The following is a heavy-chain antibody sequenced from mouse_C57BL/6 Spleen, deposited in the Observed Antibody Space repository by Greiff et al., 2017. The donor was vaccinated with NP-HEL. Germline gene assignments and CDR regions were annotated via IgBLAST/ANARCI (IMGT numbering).Heavy chain of an antibody. V-gene: IGHV5-6*02. J-gene: IGHJ3*01. CDR3: ASQADSSGRGGFAY. D-gene: IGHD3-2*02. Sequence: EVMLVESGGDLVKPGGSLKLSCAASGFTFSSYGMSWVRQTPDKRLEWVATISSGGSYTYYPDSVKGRFTISRDNAKNTLYLQMSSLKSEDTAMYYCASQADSSGRGGFAYWGQGTLVTVSA. CDR1: GFTFSSYG. CDR2: ISSGGSYT.